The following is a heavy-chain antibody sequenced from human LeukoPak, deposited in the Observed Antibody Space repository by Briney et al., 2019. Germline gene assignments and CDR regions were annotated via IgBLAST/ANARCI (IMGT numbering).Heavy chain of an antibody. D-gene: IGHD6-13*01. CDR1: GFTFRSYA. CDR2: VSNDGTNK. V-gene: IGHV3-30-3*01. CDR3: ARDTGSQDSSSWYGAVDY. J-gene: IGHJ4*02. Sequence: GGSLRLSCAASGFTFRSYAMHWVRQAPGKGLEWVAVVSNDGTNKYYADSVRGRFTISRDNSKNTLYLQMNGPRVGDTAVYYCARDTGSQDSSSWYGAVDYWGQGTLVTVSA.